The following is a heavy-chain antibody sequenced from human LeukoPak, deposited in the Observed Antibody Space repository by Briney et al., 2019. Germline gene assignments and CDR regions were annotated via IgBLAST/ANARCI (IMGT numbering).Heavy chain of an antibody. J-gene: IGHJ3*02. CDR1: GGSISSSSYY. D-gene: IGHD2-15*01. CDR3: ATLLGYCSGGSCSHAFDI. CDR2: IYYNGIT. Sequence: SETLSLTCTVSGGSISSSSYYWGWIRQPPGKGLEWIGSIYYNGITYYNPSLKSRVTISVDTSKNQFSLKLSSVTAADTAVYYCATLLGYCSGGSCSHAFDIWGQGTMVTVSS. V-gene: IGHV4-39*07.